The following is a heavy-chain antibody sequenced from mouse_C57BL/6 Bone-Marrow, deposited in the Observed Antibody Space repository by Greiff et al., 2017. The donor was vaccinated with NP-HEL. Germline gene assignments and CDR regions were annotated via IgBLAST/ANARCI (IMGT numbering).Heavy chain of an antibody. CDR3: ALYDYDKGGAWFAY. CDR2: IYPGSGST. CDR1: GYTFTSYW. V-gene: IGHV1-55*01. Sequence: VQLQQSGAELVKPGASVKMSCKASGYTFTSYWITWVKQRPGQGLEWIGDIYPGSGSTNYNEKFKSKATLTVDTSSSTAYMQLSSLTSDDSAVYYCALYDYDKGGAWFAYWGQGTLVTVSA. J-gene: IGHJ3*01. D-gene: IGHD2-4*01.